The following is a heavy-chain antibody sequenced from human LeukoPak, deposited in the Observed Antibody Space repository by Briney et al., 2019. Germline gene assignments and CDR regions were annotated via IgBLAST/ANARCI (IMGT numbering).Heavy chain of an antibody. CDR3: ATSSGWYGKYYFDY. CDR2: FDPEDGET. D-gene: IGHD6-19*01. J-gene: IGHJ4*02. CDR1: GYTLTQLS. V-gene: IGHV1-24*01. Sequence: ASVKVSCKVSGYTLTQLSMHWVRQAPGKGLEWMGGFDPEDGETLYAQKFQGRVTMTEDTSTDTAYMELSSLRSEDTAVYYCATSSGWYGKYYFDYWGQGTLVNVSS.